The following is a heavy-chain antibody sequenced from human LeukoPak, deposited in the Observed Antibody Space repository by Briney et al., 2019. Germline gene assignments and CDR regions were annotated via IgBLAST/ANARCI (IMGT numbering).Heavy chain of an antibody. CDR2: IYPCESDT. D-gene: IGHD6-25*01. V-gene: IGHV5-51*01. J-gene: IGHJ5*02. CDR3: ARQNSGWFVP. CDR1: GYTLTSYW. Sequence: TVSCKASGYTLTSYWIGWVRQMPAKGMEWMGIIYPCESDTRYSPSSQGQVTISADKSISTAYLQWSSLKASDTDMYYCARQNSGWFVPWGEGTPVSASS.